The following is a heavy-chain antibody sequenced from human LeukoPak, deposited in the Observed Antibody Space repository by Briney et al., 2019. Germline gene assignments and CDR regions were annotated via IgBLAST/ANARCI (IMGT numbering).Heavy chain of an antibody. CDR2: ISWNSGSI. CDR3: AKGGLRYSSGWYYFDY. V-gene: IGHV3-9*01. CDR1: GFTFDDYA. Sequence: PGGSLRLSCAASGFTFDDYAMNWVRQAPGKGLEWVSGISWNSGSIGYADSVKGRFTISRDNAKNSLYLQMSSLRAEDTALYYCAKGGLRYSSGWYYFDYWGQGTLVTVSS. J-gene: IGHJ4*02. D-gene: IGHD6-19*01.